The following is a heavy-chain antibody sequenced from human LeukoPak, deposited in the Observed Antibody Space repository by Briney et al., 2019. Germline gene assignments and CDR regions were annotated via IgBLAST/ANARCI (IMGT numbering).Heavy chain of an antibody. V-gene: IGHV3-11*04. Sequence: GGSLRLSCAASGFTFSDYYMSWTRQAPGKGLEWVSYISGSGSTLYYADSVKGRFTISRDNAKNSLYLQMNGLRAEDTAVYYCARDTNSPFRAHYYYMDVWGQGTTVTVSS. CDR3: ARDTNSPFRAHYYYMDV. D-gene: IGHD3-10*01. CDR1: GFTFSDYY. CDR2: ISGSGSTL. J-gene: IGHJ6*03.